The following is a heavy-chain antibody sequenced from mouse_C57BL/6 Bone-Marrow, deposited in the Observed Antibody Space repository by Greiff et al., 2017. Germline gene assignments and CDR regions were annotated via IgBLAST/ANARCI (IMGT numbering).Heavy chain of an antibody. J-gene: IGHJ3*01. V-gene: IGHV1-81*01. CDR1: GYTFTSYG. CDR3: AGYGNYRAWFAY. Sequence: VQLVESGAELARPGASVKLSCKASGYTFTSYGISWVKQRTGQGLEWIGEIYPRSGNTYYNEKFKGKATLTADKSSSTAYMELRSLTSEDSAVYFCAGYGNYRAWFAYGGQGTLVTVSA. D-gene: IGHD2-1*01. CDR2: IYPRSGNT.